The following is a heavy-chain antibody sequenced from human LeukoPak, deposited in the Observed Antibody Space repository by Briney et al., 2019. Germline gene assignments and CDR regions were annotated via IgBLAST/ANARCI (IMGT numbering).Heavy chain of an antibody. V-gene: IGHV3-7*01. D-gene: IGHD1-7*01. CDR1: GFSFSNYW. J-gene: IGHJ4*02. CDR3: ARDLNYYATDY. Sequence: GGSLRLSCAASGFSFSNYWMTWVRQAPGKGLEWVANIGQDGTGNHYVDSVKGRFTISRDNAKNSLYLQMNSLRADDKAVYYCARDLNYYATDYWGQGTLVTVSS. CDR2: IGQDGTGN.